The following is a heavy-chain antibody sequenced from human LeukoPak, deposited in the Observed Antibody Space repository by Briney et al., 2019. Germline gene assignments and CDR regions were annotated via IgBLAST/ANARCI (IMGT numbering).Heavy chain of an antibody. J-gene: IGHJ4*02. V-gene: IGHV4-38-2*02. CDR3: AKDSHGWISSGGALDY. Sequence: SETLSLTFTVSGYSISSGYYWGWIRQPPGKGLEWIGSIYHSGSTYYNPSLKSRVTISVDTSKNQFSLKLSSVTAADTAVYYCAKDSHGWISSGGALDYWGQGALVTVSS. CDR1: GYSISSGYY. D-gene: IGHD6-25*01. CDR2: IYHSGST.